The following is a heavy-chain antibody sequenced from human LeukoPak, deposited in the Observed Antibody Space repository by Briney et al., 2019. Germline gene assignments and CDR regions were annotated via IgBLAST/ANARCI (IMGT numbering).Heavy chain of an antibody. CDR3: ARDPSITMIVD. CDR1: GGTFSSYA. V-gene: IGHV1-69*04. D-gene: IGHD3-22*01. Sequence: AASVKVSCKASGGTFSSYAISWVRQAPGQGLEWMGRIIPIFGIANYAQKFQGRVTITADKSTSTAYMELSSLRSEDTAVYYCARDPSITMIVDWGQGTLVTVSS. CDR2: IIPIFGIA. J-gene: IGHJ4*02.